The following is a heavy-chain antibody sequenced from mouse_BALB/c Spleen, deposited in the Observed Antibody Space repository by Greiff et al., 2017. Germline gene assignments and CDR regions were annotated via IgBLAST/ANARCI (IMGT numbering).Heavy chain of an antibody. CDR1: GFTFSSYG. V-gene: IGHV5-6*01. J-gene: IGHJ4*01. CDR2: ISSGGSYT. D-gene: IGHD1-1*02. Sequence: EVQLQESGGDLVKPGGSLKFSCAASGFTFSSYGMSWVRQTPDKRLEWVATISSGGSYTYYPDSVKGRFTISRDNAYNTLYLQMSSLKSEDTAMYYCARQRLSSYAMDYWGQGTSVTVSS. CDR3: ARQRLSSYAMDY.